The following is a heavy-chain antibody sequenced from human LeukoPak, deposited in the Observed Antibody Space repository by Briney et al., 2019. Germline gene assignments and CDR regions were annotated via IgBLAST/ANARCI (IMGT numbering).Heavy chain of an antibody. D-gene: IGHD2-2*01. V-gene: IGHV3-23*01. CDR1: GVTFSSYA. CDR3: AKDLAYCSSTSCYPDQFDY. J-gene: IGHJ4*02. Sequence: GGSLRLSCAASGVTFSSYAMSWVRQAPGKGLEWVSAISGSGGSTYYADSVKGRFTISRDNSKNTLYLQMNSLRAEDTAVYYCAKDLAYCSSTSCYPDQFDYWGQGTLVTVSS. CDR2: ISGSGGST.